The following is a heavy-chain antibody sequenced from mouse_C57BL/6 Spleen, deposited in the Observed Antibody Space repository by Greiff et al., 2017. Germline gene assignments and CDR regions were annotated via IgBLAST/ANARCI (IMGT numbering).Heavy chain of an antibody. CDR1: GYAFTNYL. CDR3: ARRGYDYDEGFAY. D-gene: IGHD2-4*01. J-gene: IGHJ3*01. V-gene: IGHV1-54*01. CDR2: INPGSGGT. Sequence: VQLQQSGAELVRPGTSVKVSCKASGYAFTNYLIEWVKQRPGQGLEWIGVINPGSGGTNYNEKFKGKATLTADKSSSTAYMQLSSLSSEDSAVYFGARRGYDYDEGFAYWGQGTLVTVSA.